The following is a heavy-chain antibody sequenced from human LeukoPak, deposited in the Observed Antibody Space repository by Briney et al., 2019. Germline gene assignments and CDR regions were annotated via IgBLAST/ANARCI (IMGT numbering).Heavy chain of an antibody. V-gene: IGHV1-2*02. CDR3: AKNMGYGDYWYFDL. J-gene: IGHJ2*01. Sequence: ASVKVSCKASGYTFIDYYIHWVRQAPGEGLEWMGWINPNSGGTNYAQKFQGSVTITRDTSISTAYMELTRLNSGDTAVYYCAKNMGYGDYWYFDLWGRGTLVTVSS. CDR1: GYTFIDYY. D-gene: IGHD4-17*01. CDR2: INPNSGGT.